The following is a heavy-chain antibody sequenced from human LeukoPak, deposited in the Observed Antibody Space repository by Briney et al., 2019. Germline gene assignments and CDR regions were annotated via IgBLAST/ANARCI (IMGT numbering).Heavy chain of an antibody. J-gene: IGHJ4*02. D-gene: IGHD6-13*01. Sequence: SVKVSCKASGGTFSSYAISWVRQAPGQGLEWMGGIIPIFGTANYAQKFQGRVTITADESTSTAYMELSSLRSEDTAVYYCARGKKVGSSWYGVSVNWGQGTLVTVSS. CDR1: GGTFSSYA. V-gene: IGHV1-69*01. CDR3: ARGKKVGSSWYGVSVN. CDR2: IIPIFGTA.